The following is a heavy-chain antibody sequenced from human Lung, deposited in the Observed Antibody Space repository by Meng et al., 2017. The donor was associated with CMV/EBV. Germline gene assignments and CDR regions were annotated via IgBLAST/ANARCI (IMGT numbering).Heavy chain of an antibody. CDR2: ISWNSGSI. CDR3: AKDTGSRGGYTLDV. Sequence: SXKISXAASGLLFDDYAMHWVRQAPGKGLEWVSGISWNSGSIGYAVSVKGRFTISRDNAKNSLFLQMNSLRAEDMGVYYCAKDTGSRGGYTLDVWGQGXTVTFSS. CDR1: GLLFDDYA. D-gene: IGHD5-24*01. V-gene: IGHV3-9*03. J-gene: IGHJ6*02.